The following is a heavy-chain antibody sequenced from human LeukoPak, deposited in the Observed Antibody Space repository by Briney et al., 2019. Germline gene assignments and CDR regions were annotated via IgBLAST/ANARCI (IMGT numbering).Heavy chain of an antibody. CDR1: GFTFSSYA. CDR3: ARVYGSGSYIGY. Sequence: GGSLRLSCAASGFTFSSYAMSWVRQAPGKGLEWVSGISGSGGSTYYADSVKGRFTISRDNSKNTLYLQMNSLRAEDTAVYYCARVYGSGSYIGYWGQGTLVTVSS. J-gene: IGHJ4*02. D-gene: IGHD3-10*01. CDR2: ISGSGGST. V-gene: IGHV3-23*01.